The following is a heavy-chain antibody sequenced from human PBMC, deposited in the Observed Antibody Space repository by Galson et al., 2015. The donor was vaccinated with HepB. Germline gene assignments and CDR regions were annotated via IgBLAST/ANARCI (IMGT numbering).Heavy chain of an antibody. J-gene: IGHJ4*02. CDR1: GFRFYSYS. V-gene: IGHV3-48*01. D-gene: IGHD2-2*01. CDR3: AKARCTTTSCYGGDFDY. CDR2: ISSSSSII. Sequence: SLRLSCAASGFRFYSYSMNWVRQTPGKGLEWVSYISSSSSIIKYADSVKDRFTISRDNSKNTIYMQMNSLSAEDTAIYYCAKARCTTTSCYGGDFDYWGQGTLVTVSS.